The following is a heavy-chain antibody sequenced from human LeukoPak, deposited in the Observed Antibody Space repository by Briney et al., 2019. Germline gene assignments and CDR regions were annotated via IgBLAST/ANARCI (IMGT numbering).Heavy chain of an antibody. D-gene: IGHD3-16*01. Sequence: GASVKVSCKASGYIFTGYYMHWVRQAPGQGLEWMGWINPNSGDTNYAQKFQGRVTMTRDTFISTAYMELSRLRSDDTAVYYCARVRYRLAETYIDYWGQGTLVTVSS. CDR2: INPNSGDT. J-gene: IGHJ4*02. V-gene: IGHV1-2*02. CDR1: GYIFTGYY. CDR3: ARVRYRLAETYIDY.